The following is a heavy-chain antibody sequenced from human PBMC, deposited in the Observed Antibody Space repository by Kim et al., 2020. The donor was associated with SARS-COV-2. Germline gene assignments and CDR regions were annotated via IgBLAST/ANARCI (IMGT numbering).Heavy chain of an antibody. J-gene: IGHJ6*02. V-gene: IGHV1-69*13. Sequence: SVKVSCKASGGTFSSYAISWVRQAPGQGLEWMGGIIPIFGTANYAQKFQGRVTITADESTSTAYMELSSLRSEDTAVYYCASAGTTGGAYYYYYGMDVWGQGTTVTVSS. D-gene: IGHD1-1*01. CDR3: ASAGTTGGAYYYYYGMDV. CDR2: IIPIFGTA. CDR1: GGTFSSYA.